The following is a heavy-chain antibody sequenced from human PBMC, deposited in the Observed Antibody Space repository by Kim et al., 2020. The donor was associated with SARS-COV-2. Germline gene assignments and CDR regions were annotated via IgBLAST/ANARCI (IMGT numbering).Heavy chain of an antibody. D-gene: IGHD3-3*01. CDR3: AKTIGRITIFGVATPYYFDY. V-gene: IGHV3-23*01. J-gene: IGHJ4*02. CDR1: GFTFSSYA. Sequence: GGSLRLSCAASGFTFSSYAMSWVRQAPGKGLEWVSAISGSGGSTYYADSVKGRFTISRDNSKNTLYLQMNSLRAEDTAVYYCAKTIGRITIFGVATPYYFDYWGQGTLVTVSS. CDR2: ISGSGGST.